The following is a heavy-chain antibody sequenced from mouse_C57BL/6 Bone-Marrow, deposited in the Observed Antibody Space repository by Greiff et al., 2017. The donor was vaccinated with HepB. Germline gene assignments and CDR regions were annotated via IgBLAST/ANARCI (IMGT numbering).Heavy chain of an antibody. CDR1: GYSITSGYD. CDR3: ARGGSNYAMDY. D-gene: IGHD1-1*01. V-gene: IGHV3-1*01. Sequence: EVQLQESGPGMVKPSQSLSLTCTVTGYSITSGYDWHWIRHFPGNTLEWTGYISYSGSTNYNPSLKSRISITHDTSKNHFFLKLNSVTTEDTATYYCARGGSNYAMDYWGQGTSVTVSS. J-gene: IGHJ4*01. CDR2: ISYSGST.